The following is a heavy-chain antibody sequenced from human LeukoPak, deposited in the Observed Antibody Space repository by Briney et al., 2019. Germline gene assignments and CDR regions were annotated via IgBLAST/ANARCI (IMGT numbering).Heavy chain of an antibody. V-gene: IGHV4-34*01. CDR1: SETLKVYS. Sequence: SETLSLTCAAYSETLKVYSWCCIRQPPGKGLEWIGEINHSGSTNYNPSLKSRVTISVDTSKNQFSLKLSSVTAADTAVYYCARSYPEHGGLRGIYDKDVWGKGTTVTVSS. J-gene: IGHJ6*03. D-gene: IGHD1-26*01. CDR2: INHSGST. CDR3: ARSYPEHGGLRGIYDKDV.